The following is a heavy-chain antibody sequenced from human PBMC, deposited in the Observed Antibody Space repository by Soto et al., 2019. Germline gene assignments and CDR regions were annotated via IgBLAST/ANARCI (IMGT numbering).Heavy chain of an antibody. D-gene: IGHD6-19*01. J-gene: IGHJ4*02. CDR1: GFTFSAVY. CDR2: IRSSGTSA. Sequence: QVQLEESGGGLVKPGGSLRLSCAASGFTFSAVYMSWIRQAPNKGLEYISYIRSSGTSANYADSVKGRFTISRDNAKNSLYLQMNSLRAEDTAVYYCARDRGAVTGQYFDSLGQGALVTVSS. V-gene: IGHV3-11*05. CDR3: ARDRGAVTGQYFDS.